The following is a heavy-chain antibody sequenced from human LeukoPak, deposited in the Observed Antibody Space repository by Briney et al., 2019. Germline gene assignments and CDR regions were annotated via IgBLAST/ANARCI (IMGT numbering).Heavy chain of an antibody. CDR2: IYYSGST. J-gene: IGHJ3*02. CDR3: ASLPATAIGGAFDI. V-gene: IGHV4-30-4*08. D-gene: IGHD2-21*02. Sequence: SETLSLTCTVSGGSISSGDYYWSWIRQPPGKGLEWIGYIYYSGSTYYNPSLKSRVTISVDTSKNQFSLKLSSVTAADTAVYYCASLPATAIGGAFDIWGQGTMVTVSS. CDR1: GGSISSGDYY.